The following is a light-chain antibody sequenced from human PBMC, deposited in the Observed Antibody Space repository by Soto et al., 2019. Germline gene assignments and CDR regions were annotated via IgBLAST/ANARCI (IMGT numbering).Light chain of an antibody. CDR2: DAS. V-gene: IGKV3-11*01. CDR3: QQHYSWPPIT. CDR1: QNVHIH. J-gene: IGKJ5*01. Sequence: EIVLTQSPATLSLSPGETATLSCRASQNVHIHLAWFQQKGGQAPRLLIYDASNRATGISPRFSGSGSGADFILTISGLEPEDFAVYYCQQHYSWPPITFGQGSRLEMK.